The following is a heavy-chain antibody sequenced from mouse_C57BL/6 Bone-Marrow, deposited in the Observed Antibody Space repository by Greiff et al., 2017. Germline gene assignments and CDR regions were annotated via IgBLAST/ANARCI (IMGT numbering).Heavy chain of an antibody. Sequence: VQLQQSGPELVKPGASVKISCKASGYTFTDYYMNWVKQSHGKSLEWIGDINPNNGGTSYNQKFKGKATLTVDKSSSTAYMELRSLTSEASAVYYCASPLIYYYGSSFAYWGQGTLVTVSA. CDR2: INPNNGGT. V-gene: IGHV1-26*01. CDR1: GYTFTDYY. D-gene: IGHD1-1*01. CDR3: ASPLIYYYGSSFAY. J-gene: IGHJ3*01.